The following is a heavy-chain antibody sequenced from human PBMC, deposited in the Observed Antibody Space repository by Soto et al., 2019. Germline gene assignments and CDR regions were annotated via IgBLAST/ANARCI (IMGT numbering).Heavy chain of an antibody. J-gene: IGHJ4*02. V-gene: IGHV3-21*01. CDR3: TRDRYDFWSVDY. CDR1: GFTFSSYS. CDR2: ISSSSSYI. D-gene: IGHD3-3*01. Sequence: GGSLRLSCAASGFTFSSYSMNWVRQAPGKGLEWVSSISSSSSYIYYADSVKGRFTISRDNAKNPLYLQMNSLRAEDTAVYYCTRDRYDFWSVDYWGQGTLVNVP.